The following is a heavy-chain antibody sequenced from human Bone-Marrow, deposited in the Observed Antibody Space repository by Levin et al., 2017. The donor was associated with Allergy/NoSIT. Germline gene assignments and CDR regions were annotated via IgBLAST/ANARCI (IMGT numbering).Heavy chain of an antibody. J-gene: IGHJ4*02. V-gene: IGHV3-23*01. CDR2: LSGSGDYT. Sequence: GGSLRLSCAASGFTFNYYAIHWVRQAPGKGLEWVASLSGSGDYTHYADSVKGRFTIFRDNSKNTLYLQMNSLRTEDTAVYYCAKGLLWDGSVPTTFDYWGQGTLVAVSS. CDR1: GFTFNYYA. CDR3: AKGLLWDGSVPTTFDY. D-gene: IGHD2/OR15-2a*01.